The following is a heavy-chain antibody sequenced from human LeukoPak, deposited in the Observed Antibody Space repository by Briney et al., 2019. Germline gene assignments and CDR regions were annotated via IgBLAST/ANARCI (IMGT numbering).Heavy chain of an antibody. V-gene: IGHV3-33*06. J-gene: IGHJ4*02. Sequence: GRSLRLSCAASGFTFSSYGMHWVRQAPGKGLEWVAVIWYDGSNKYYADSVKGRFTISRDNPKNTLYLQMNSLRAEDTAVYYCAKDRQLHDYGGNSYYFDYWGQGTLVTVSS. D-gene: IGHD4-23*01. CDR1: GFTFSSYG. CDR3: AKDRQLHDYGGNSYYFDY. CDR2: IWYDGSNK.